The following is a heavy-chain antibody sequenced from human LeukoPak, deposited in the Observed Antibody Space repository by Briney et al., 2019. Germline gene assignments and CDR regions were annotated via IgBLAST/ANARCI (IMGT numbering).Heavy chain of an antibody. CDR1: GGSISSGTYH. Sequence: SQTLSLTCTVSGGSISSGTYHWSWIRQYPGKGLEWIGHISYGGTTYYNPSLKSRVTISVDTSKNQFSLKLSSVTAADTAVYFCARADEGDTYYYDSSVSFDYWGQGTLVTVSS. CDR2: ISYGGTT. J-gene: IGHJ4*02. CDR3: ARADEGDTYYYDSSVSFDY. V-gene: IGHV4-31*03. D-gene: IGHD3-22*01.